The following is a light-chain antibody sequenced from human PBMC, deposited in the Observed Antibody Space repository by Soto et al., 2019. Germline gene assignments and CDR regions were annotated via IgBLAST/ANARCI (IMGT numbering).Light chain of an antibody. CDR2: GVT. CDR1: SSDGGGYNY. Sequence: QAVLTEPPSASATPGQSVTFSCTGHSSDGGGYNYVSWYQQHPAKAPKLLIYGVTERPSGVPDRFSRSKSGNNAALSVSGLQDEDEGYYYCSSYAGSNIYVFGTGTKITVL. CDR3: SSYAGSNIYV. V-gene: IGLV2-8*01. J-gene: IGLJ1*01.